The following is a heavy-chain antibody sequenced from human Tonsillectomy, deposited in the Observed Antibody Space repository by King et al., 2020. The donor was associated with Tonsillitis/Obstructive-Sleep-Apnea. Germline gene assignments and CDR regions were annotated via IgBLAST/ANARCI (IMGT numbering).Heavy chain of an antibody. CDR3: ARDTGYSNSLFDY. Sequence: QLVQSGAEVKKPGASVKVSCKASGYTFTGYYMHCVRQAPGQGLEWMGWINPNSGVTNFAQKFQGWVTMTRDTSISTAYMELSRLRSDDTAVYYCARDTGYSNSLFDYWGQGTLVTVSS. CDR1: GYTFTGYY. D-gene: IGHD4-11*01. V-gene: IGHV1-2*04. CDR2: INPNSGVT. J-gene: IGHJ4*02.